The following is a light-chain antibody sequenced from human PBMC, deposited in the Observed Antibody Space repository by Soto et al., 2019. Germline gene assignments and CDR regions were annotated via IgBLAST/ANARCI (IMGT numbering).Light chain of an antibody. J-gene: IGKJ5*01. CDR2: DAS. CDR1: QDISNY. V-gene: IGKV1-33*01. CDR3: QQYDNLPST. Sequence: IQITQSPCSMSASVVDSVTTTSQASQDISNYLNWYQQKPGKAPKLLIYDASNLETGVPSRFSGSGSGTDFTFTISSLQPEDIATYYCQQYDNLPSTFGQGTRLEIK.